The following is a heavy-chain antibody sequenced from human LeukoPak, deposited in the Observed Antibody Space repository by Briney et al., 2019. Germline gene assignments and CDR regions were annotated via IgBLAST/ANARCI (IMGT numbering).Heavy chain of an antibody. V-gene: IGHV3-74*01. CDR3: ANSNNYYDSSGYNRGLDY. Sequence: GGSLRLSCAASGFTFSSYWMHWVRPAPGKGLVWVSRINSDGTSTSYADSVKGRFNISRDNAKNTLYLQMNSLRAEDTAVYYCANSNNYYDSSGYNRGLDYWGQGTLVTVSS. J-gene: IGHJ4*02. D-gene: IGHD3-22*01. CDR2: INSDGTST. CDR1: GFTFSSYW.